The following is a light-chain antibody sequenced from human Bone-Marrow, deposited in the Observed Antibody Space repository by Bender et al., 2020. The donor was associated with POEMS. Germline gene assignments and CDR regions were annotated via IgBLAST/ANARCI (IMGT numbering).Light chain of an antibody. CDR3: SSYSSRDTLVV. J-gene: IGLJ2*01. Sequence: QSALTQPASVSGSPGQSITISCTGTTSDVGTYNYVSWYQQHPGKAPKLIIYDVTNRPSGVSNRFSGSKSGNTASLTISGLQAEDGADYFCSSYSSRDTLVVFGGGTKLTVL. CDR2: DVT. CDR1: TSDVGTYNY. V-gene: IGLV2-14*01.